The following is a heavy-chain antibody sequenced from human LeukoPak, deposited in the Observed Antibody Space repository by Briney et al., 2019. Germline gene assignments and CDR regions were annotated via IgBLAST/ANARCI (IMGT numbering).Heavy chain of an antibody. CDR1: GFTFSSYA. J-gene: IGHJ3*02. Sequence: PGGSLRLSCAASGFTFSSYAMTWVRQAPGKGLEWVSGISGSGGSSYSADSVKGRFTISRDNSKKTLYMQMNSLRAEDTAVYYCTKHRGGWIGAFDIWGQGTMVTVSS. CDR3: TKHRGGWIGAFDI. D-gene: IGHD5-12*01. V-gene: IGHV3-23*01. CDR2: ISGSGGSS.